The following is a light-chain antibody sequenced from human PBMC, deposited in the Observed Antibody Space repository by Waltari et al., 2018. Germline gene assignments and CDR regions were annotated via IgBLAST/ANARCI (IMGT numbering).Light chain of an antibody. CDR2: WAX. Sequence: VLYXYNNXNXXVWYQQKPGQXPRLLIYWAXTRESGXXDRFSXXXSGTDFTLTXSNLQAEDVAVYYCQQYYSTPFTFGPGTKVDIK. V-gene: IGKV4-1*01. CDR1: VLYXYNNXNX. CDR3: QQYYSTPFT. J-gene: IGKJ3*01.